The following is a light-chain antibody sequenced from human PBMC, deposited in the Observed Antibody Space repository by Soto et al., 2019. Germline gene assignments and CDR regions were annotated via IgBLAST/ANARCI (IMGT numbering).Light chain of an antibody. CDR2: EAT. J-gene: IGLJ3*02. V-gene: IGLV2-23*01. CDR1: SSNIGSYNF. CDR3: CSHAGTSSWV. Sequence: QSALTQPASVSGSPGQSITISCTGTSSNIGSYNFVSWYQQRPGRAPKLMIFEATKRPSGVPPRFSGSKSGNTASLTISGLQAEDEADYYCCSHAGTSSWVFGGGTKVTVL.